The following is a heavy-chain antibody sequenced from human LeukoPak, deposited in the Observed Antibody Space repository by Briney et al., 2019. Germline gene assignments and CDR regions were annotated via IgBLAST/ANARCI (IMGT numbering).Heavy chain of an antibody. CDR3: ASHLDYDFWSGYYRGAFDI. D-gene: IGHD3-3*01. V-gene: IGHV4-39*01. J-gene: IGHJ3*02. CDR1: GGSISSSSYY. Sequence: SETLSLTCTVSGGSISSSSYYWGSIRQPPGKGLEWIGSIYYSGSTYYNPSLKSRVTISVDTSKNQFSLKLSSVTAADTAVYYCASHLDYDFWSGYYRGAFDIWGQGTMVTVSS. CDR2: IYYSGST.